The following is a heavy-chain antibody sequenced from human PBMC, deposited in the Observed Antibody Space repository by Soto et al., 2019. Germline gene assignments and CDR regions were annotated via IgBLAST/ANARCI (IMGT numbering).Heavy chain of an antibody. Sequence: QVQLVQSGAEVKKPGSSVKVSCKAPADTFSTYTITWVRQAPGQGLEWMGGITPRSATSNYAQKFQGRVTTTAYNTTSTVYTELSSLTSEDTAVYYCAREGLVLVPSTVSSVYCYYAMDVGGQGTTVTVSS. CDR1: ADTFSTYT. D-gene: IGHD2-2*01. CDR2: ITPRSATS. CDR3: AREGLVLVPSTVSSVYCYYAMDV. V-gene: IGHV1-69*14. J-gene: IGHJ6*02.